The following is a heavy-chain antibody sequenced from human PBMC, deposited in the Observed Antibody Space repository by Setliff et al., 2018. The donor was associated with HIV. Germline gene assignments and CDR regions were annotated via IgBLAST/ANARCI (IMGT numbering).Heavy chain of an antibody. D-gene: IGHD2-21*02. Sequence: SVKVSCKASGGTFSSYAISWVRQAPGQGLEWMGRIIPVFGTANYAHKFQGRVTITADKSTSTAYMELSSLRSEDTAVYYCARVNGGNSPYYFDSWGQGTLVTVSS. J-gene: IGHJ4*02. CDR2: IIPVFGTA. CDR1: GGTFSSYA. CDR3: ARVNGGNSPYYFDS. V-gene: IGHV1-69*06.